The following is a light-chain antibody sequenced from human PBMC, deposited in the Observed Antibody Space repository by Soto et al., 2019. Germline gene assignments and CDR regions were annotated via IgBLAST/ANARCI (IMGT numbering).Light chain of an antibody. Sequence: EIVLTQSPGTLSLSPGERATLSCRASQSVSSNYLAWYQQKPGQAPRLLIYGASSRATGIPGRFRGSGSGTDFTLTISRLESEDFAVYYCQQYGTSPSLTFGGGTKVEIK. CDR3: QQYGTSPSLT. CDR1: QSVSSNY. J-gene: IGKJ4*01. V-gene: IGKV3-20*01. CDR2: GAS.